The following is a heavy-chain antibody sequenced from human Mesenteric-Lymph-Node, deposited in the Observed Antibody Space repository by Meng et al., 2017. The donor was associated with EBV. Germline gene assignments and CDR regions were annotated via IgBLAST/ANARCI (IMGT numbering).Heavy chain of an antibody. D-gene: IGHD1-26*01. CDR1: GFTFSSYW. CDR2: INTYGSRT. J-gene: IGHJ4*02. V-gene: IGHV3-74*01. CDR3: TSDLGGATDF. Sequence: EVQLVESGGGVVPPGGSLRLSCAASGFTFSSYWMHWVRQAPGKGLVWVSHINTYGSRTDYADSVKGRFTISRDNAKNTLSLQMNSLRAEDTAVYYCTSDLGGATDFWGQGTLVTVSS.